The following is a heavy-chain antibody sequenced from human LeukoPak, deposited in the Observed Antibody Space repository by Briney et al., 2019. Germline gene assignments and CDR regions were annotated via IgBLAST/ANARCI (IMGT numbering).Heavy chain of an antibody. D-gene: IGHD4-17*01. Sequence: GASVKVSCKASGGTFSSYAISWVRQALGQGLEWMGGIIPIFGTANYAQKFQGRVTITADKSTSTAYMELSSLRSEDTAVYYCARNLVGVTSAFDIWGQGTMVTVSS. J-gene: IGHJ3*02. CDR1: GGTFSSYA. CDR2: IIPIFGTA. V-gene: IGHV1-69*06. CDR3: ARNLVGVTSAFDI.